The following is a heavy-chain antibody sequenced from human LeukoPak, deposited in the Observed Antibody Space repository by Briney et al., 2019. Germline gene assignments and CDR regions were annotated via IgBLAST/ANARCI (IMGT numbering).Heavy chain of an antibody. V-gene: IGHV1-2*02. Sequence: ASVKVSCKASGYTFTGYYMHWVRQAPGQGLEWMGWINPNSGGTNYAQKFQGRVTMTRDTSISTAYMELSRLRSDDTAVYYCARPSHIYCSSTSCYLFDFWGQGTLVTVSS. CDR2: INPNSGGT. J-gene: IGHJ4*02. CDR3: ARPSHIYCSSTSCYLFDF. D-gene: IGHD2-2*01. CDR1: GYTFTGYY.